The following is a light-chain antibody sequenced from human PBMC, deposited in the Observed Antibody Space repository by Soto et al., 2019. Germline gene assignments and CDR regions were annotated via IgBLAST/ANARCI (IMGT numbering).Light chain of an antibody. CDR3: QQYGSSPPWT. V-gene: IGKV3D-15*01. J-gene: IGKJ1*01. CDR1: QSVSGN. CDR2: DTT. Sequence: EVVMTQSPATLSVSPGERVTLSCTASQSVSGNLAWYQQKPGQAPRLLTYDTTNRATGIPARFSGSGSGTDFTLTISGLEPEDFAVYYCQQYGSSPPWTFGQGTKVDIK.